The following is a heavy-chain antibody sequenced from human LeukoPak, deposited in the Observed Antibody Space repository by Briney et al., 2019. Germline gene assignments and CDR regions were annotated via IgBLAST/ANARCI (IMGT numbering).Heavy chain of an antibody. CDR1: GFLVNANH. Sequence: GGSLRLSCAASGFLVNANHMNWVRQAPGKGLEWVSIIYSSDYIYYADSVKGRFTISRDNSKNTLYLQMNSLRAEDTAVYYCAKDQRYYGSGSSFDYWGQGTLVTVSS. D-gene: IGHD3-10*01. CDR3: AKDQRYYGSGSSFDY. V-gene: IGHV3-66*01. CDR2: IYSSDYI. J-gene: IGHJ4*02.